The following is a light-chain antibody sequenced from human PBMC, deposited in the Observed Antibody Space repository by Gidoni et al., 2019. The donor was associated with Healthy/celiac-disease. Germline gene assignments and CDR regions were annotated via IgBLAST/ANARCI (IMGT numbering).Light chain of an antibody. CDR1: QSISSY. CDR3: QQSYSTPVT. CDR2: AAS. Sequence: DIQMTQSPSSLSASVGDRVTITCRASQSISSYLNWYQQKPGKAPKLLIYAASSLQSGVPSRFSGSGSGTDFTLTISSLQPEDFAIYYCQQSYSTPVTFXGXTKVEIK. J-gene: IGKJ4*01. V-gene: IGKV1-39*01.